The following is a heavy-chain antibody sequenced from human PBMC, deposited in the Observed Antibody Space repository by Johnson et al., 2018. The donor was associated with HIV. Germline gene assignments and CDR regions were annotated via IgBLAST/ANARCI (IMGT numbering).Heavy chain of an antibody. J-gene: IGHJ3*02. V-gene: IGHV3-7*02. CDR1: GFTFSSYW. D-gene: IGHD4-23*01. Sequence: VQLVESGGGLVQPGGSLRLSCAASGFTFSSYWMSWVRQAPGKGLEWVANIKQDGSEKYYVDSVKGRFTISRDNAKNSLYLQMNSLRAEDTAVYYYGGGSVGAFDIWGQGTTVTVSS. CDR3: GGGSVGAFDI. CDR2: IKQDGSEK.